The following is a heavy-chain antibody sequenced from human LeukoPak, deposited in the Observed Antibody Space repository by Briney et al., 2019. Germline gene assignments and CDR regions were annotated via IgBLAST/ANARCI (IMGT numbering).Heavy chain of an antibody. J-gene: IGHJ4*02. CDR1: GFTFSSYA. CDR2: ISYDGSNK. CDR3: ARDEVRYCSSTSCPNFDY. V-gene: IGHV3-30-3*01. D-gene: IGHD2-2*01. Sequence: GGSLRLSCAASGFTFSSYAMHWVRQAPGKGLEWVAAISYDGSNKYYADSVKGRFTISRDNSKNTLYLQMNSLRAEDTAVYYCARDEVRYCSSTSCPNFDYWGQGTLVTVSS.